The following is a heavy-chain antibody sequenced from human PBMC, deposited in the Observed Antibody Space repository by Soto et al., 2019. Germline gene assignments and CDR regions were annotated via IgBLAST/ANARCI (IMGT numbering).Heavy chain of an antibody. CDR1: GFTFSSYG. J-gene: IGHJ4*02. V-gene: IGHV3-30*18. CDR3: AKDRRDGEYNSVYDF. D-gene: IGHD4-17*01. CDR2: ISFDENQK. Sequence: QVQLVESGGGVVQPGRSLRLSCAASGFTFSSYGMHWVRQAPGKGLEWAAIISFDENQKYYADSVKARFTISRDNSRNTLYLQMNSLRAEDTALYYCAKDRRDGEYNSVYDFWGQGTLVTVSS.